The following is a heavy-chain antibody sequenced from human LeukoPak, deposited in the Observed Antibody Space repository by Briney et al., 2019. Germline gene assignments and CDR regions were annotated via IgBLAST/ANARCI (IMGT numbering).Heavy chain of an antibody. CDR3: AVVPSIVVVPAAISPAFDI. J-gene: IGHJ3*02. D-gene: IGHD2-2*01. CDR2: ISSSSSYI. CDR1: GSTFSSYS. Sequence: GGSLRLSCAASGSTFSSYSMNWVRQAPGKGLEWVSSISSSSSYIYYADSVKGRFTISRDNAKNSLYLQMNSLRAEDTAVYYCAVVPSIVVVPAAISPAFDIWGQGTMVTVSS. V-gene: IGHV3-21*01.